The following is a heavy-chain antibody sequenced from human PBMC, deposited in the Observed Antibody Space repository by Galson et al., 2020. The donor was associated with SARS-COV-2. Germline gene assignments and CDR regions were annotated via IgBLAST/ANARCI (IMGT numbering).Heavy chain of an antibody. CDR3: ARGDSSSLILRPADY. Sequence: TGGSLRLSCAASGFTFSTYSMNWVRQAPGKGLEWVSFISSSSSYIYYADSVKGRFTISRDNAKNSLYLQMNSLRAEDTAVYYCARGDSSSLILRPADYWGQGTLVTVSS. J-gene: IGHJ4*02. D-gene: IGHD6-6*01. CDR1: GFTFSTYS. V-gene: IGHV3-21*01. CDR2: ISSSSSYI.